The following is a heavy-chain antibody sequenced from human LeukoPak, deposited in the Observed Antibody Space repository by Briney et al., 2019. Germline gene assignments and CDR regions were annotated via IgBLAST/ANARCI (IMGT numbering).Heavy chain of an antibody. Sequence: GGSLRLSCAASGLTFRNYAMTWVRQAPGKGLEWVSTISGDGTGTFFADSVEGRFTISRDNSKSTVSLQMNSLRVEDMAVYYCAKGGHYSFFDYWGQGTLVTVSS. V-gene: IGHV3-23*01. CDR1: GLTFRNYA. D-gene: IGHD2-15*01. CDR2: ISGDGTGT. CDR3: AKGGHYSFFDY. J-gene: IGHJ4*02.